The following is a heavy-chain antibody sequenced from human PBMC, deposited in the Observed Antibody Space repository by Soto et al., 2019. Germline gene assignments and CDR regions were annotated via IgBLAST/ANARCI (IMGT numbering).Heavy chain of an antibody. V-gene: IGHV3-23*01. CDR2: ISRSGDST. CDR3: AKDLGSSGTNGDYYYGMDV. D-gene: IGHD1-7*01. CDR1: GFSFSSYA. J-gene: IGHJ6*02. Sequence: GGSLRLSCAASGFSFSSYAMNWVRQTPGKGLQWVSGISRSGDSTYYADSVKGRFTISRDNSKNTVYLQMNSLRAEDTAIYYCAKDLGSSGTNGDYYYGMDVWGQGTTVTVSS.